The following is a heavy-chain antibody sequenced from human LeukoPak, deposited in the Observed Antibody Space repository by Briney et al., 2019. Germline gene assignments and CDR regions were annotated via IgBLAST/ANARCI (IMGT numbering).Heavy chain of an antibody. J-gene: IGHJ4*02. CDR1: GFTFSTSW. CDR3: AKDGRFGEWLFHAW. CDR2: IRQDGSEK. D-gene: IGHD3-3*01. Sequence: GGSLRLSCAASGFTFSTSWMTWVRQAPGKGLEWVANIRQDGSEKHYVDSVKGRFTISRDNAKNSLYLQMNSLRAEDTAIYYCAKDGRFGEWLFHAWWGQGTLVTVS. V-gene: IGHV3-7*03.